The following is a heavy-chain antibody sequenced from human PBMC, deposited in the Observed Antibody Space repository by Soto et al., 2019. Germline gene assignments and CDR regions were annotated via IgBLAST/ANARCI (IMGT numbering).Heavy chain of an antibody. J-gene: IGHJ3*02. CDR2: INPSGGST. CDR1: GYTFTSYY. Sequence: ASVKVAFKASGYTFTSYYMHWVLQAPGQGLEWMGIINPSGGSTSYAQKFQGRVTMTRYTSTSTVYMELSSLRSEDTAVYYCARDSPSSGYYYDAFDIWGQGTMVTVSS. CDR3: ARDSPSSGYYYDAFDI. D-gene: IGHD3-22*01. V-gene: IGHV1-46*01.